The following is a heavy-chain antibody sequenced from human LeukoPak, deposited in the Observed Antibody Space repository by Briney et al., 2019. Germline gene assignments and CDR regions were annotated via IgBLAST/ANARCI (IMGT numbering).Heavy chain of an antibody. Sequence: SETLSLTCTVSGGSISTYYWSWIRQPPGKGLEWIGYIYTSGSTNYNPSLKSRVTISVDTSKNQFSLELSSVTAADTAVYYCASGYDFWSGYYPGYWGQGTLVTVSS. J-gene: IGHJ4*02. CDR3: ASGYDFWSGYYPGY. V-gene: IGHV4-4*09. D-gene: IGHD3-3*01. CDR2: IYTSGST. CDR1: GGSISTYY.